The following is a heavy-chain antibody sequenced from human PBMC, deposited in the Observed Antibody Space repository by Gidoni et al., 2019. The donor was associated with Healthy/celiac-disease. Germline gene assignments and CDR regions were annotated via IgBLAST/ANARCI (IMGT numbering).Heavy chain of an antibody. CDR2: ISLNSGSI. Sequence: EVQLVESGGGLVQPGRSLRLSCAASGFTFADDAMHWVRQAPGKGLVVVSGISLNSGSIGYADSVKGRFTISRDNAKYSLYLQMNSLRAEDTALYYCAKDGRDQWDRKHGTTSYYYYYYMDVWGKGTTVTVSS. CDR1: GFTFADDA. D-gene: IGHD1-26*01. V-gene: IGHV3-9*01. CDR3: AKDGRDQWDRKHGTTSYYYYYYMDV. J-gene: IGHJ6*03.